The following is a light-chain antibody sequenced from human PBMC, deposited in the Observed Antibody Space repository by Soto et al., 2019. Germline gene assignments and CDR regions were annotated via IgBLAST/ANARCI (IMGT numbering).Light chain of an antibody. V-gene: IGKV3-11*01. CDR1: QSVSSY. J-gene: IGKJ5*01. CDR3: QQRSNRPLIT. CDR2: DAS. Sequence: EIVLTQSPATLSLSPGERATLSCRASQSVSSYLAWYQQKPGQAHRLLIYDASNMATGIPARFSGSGSGTDFTLTISSLEPEDFAVYSWQQRSNRPLITFGQGTRLEIK.